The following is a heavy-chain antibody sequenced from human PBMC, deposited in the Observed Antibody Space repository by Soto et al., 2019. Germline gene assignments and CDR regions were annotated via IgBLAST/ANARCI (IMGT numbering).Heavy chain of an antibody. CDR3: ARLVGHFHGYYPSWFDP. D-gene: IGHD3-3*01. V-gene: IGHV5-51*01. Sequence: PGEALKISCKGSGYSFTNYWIAWVRQTPGKGLEWTGTIYPVDSDTRYSPSFQSQVTTSLDKSINTASLHWDSLKASDTSTYYCARLVGHFHGYYPSWFDPWGQGPRLPSPQ. CDR2: IYPVDSDT. J-gene: IGHJ5*02. CDR1: GYSFTNYW.